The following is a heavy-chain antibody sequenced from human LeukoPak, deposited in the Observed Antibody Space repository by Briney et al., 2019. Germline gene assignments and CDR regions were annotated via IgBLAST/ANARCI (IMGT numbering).Heavy chain of an antibody. CDR2: VYHTGAS. J-gene: IGHJ4*02. D-gene: IGHD2-8*01. CDR1: GASINNYY. V-gene: IGHV4-59*01. CDR3: TRVVNGGHFDY. Sequence: SETLSLTCSVSGASINNYYWTWIRQPPGKGLEWIGYVYHTGASGYHPSLKSRVAMSLDTSKNQVSLNLRSVTAADAAVYFCTRVVNGGHFDYWGQGTLVTVSS.